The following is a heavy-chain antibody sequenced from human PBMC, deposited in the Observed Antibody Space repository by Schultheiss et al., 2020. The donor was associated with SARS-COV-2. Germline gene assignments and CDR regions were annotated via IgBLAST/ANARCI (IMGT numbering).Heavy chain of an antibody. CDR3: ARDQNGYGINVYYFDY. CDR2: ISYDGSNK. CDR1: GFTFSSYG. Sequence: GGSLRLSCAASGFTFSSYGMHWVRQAPGKGLEWVAVISYDGSNKYYADSVKGRFTISRDNSKNTLYLQMNSLGAGDTAVYYCARDQNGYGINVYYFDYWGHGTLVTVSS. V-gene: IGHV3-30*03. J-gene: IGHJ4*01. D-gene: IGHD5-12*01.